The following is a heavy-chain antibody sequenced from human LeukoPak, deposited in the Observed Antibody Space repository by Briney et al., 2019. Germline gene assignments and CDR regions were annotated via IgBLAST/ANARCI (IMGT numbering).Heavy chain of an antibody. V-gene: IGHV1-2*02. CDR3: ARVGSGGRNVREAYYYDSVYYYYYMDV. D-gene: IGHD2-15*01. J-gene: IGHJ6*03. CDR2: INPNSGGT. CDR1: GYTFTGYY. Sequence: GASVKVSCKASGYTFTGYYMHWVRQAPGQGLEWMGWINPNSGGTNYAQKFQGRVTMTRDTSISTAYMELSRLRSDDTAVYYCARVGSGGRNVREAYYYDSVYYYYYMDVWGKGTTVTVSS.